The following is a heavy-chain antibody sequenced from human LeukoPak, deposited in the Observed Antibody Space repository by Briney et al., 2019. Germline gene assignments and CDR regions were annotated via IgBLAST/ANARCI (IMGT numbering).Heavy chain of an antibody. Sequence: GGSLRLSCAASGFTFSSYGMHWVRQAPGKGLEWVAVISYDGSNKYYADSVKGRFTISRDNSKNTLYLQMNSLRAEDTAVYYCARAGLFTVGSDFDYWGQGTLVTVSS. CDR3: ARAGLFTVGSDFDY. J-gene: IGHJ4*02. CDR2: ISYDGSNK. V-gene: IGHV3-30*03. CDR1: GFTFSSYG. D-gene: IGHD4-11*01.